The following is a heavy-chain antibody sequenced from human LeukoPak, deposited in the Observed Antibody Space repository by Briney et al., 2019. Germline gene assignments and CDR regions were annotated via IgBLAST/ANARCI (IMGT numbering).Heavy chain of an antibody. J-gene: IGHJ4*02. CDR2: INNVGSHI. CDR3: ASGGGWVFNN. V-gene: IGHV3-21*01. CDR1: GFTLSSSA. Sequence: PGGSLRLSCAASGFTLSSSAMNWVRQAPGKGLEWVSSINNVGSHIYYAGSVKGRFTISRDNTKNSLYLQMNSLRAEDTAVYYCASGGGWVFNNWGQGTLVTVSS. D-gene: IGHD6-19*01.